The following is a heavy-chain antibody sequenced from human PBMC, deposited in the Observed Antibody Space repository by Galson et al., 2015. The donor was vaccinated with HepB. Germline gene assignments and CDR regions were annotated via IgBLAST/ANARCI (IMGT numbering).Heavy chain of an antibody. CDR3: AKDPAGRFVVNYRGYYFDD. J-gene: IGHJ4*02. Sequence: SLRLSCAGSGFIFRHHAMAWIRQAPGKGLEWVALVSHDGSYKSYAASVKGRFTSFRDNSKGTLYLQMNSLRPEDTAVYYCAKDPAGRFVVNYRGYYFDDWGQGTLVTVSS. CDR1: GFIFRHHA. V-gene: IGHV3-30*18. CDR2: VSHDGSYK. D-gene: IGHD1-7*01.